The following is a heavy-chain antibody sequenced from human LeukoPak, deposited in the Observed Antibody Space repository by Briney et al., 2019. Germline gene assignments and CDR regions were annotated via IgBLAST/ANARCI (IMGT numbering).Heavy chain of an antibody. CDR3: ARGPLRVDWLPYYFDN. CDR2: IYYSGST. D-gene: IGHD5-18*01. J-gene: IGHJ4*02. Sequence: PSETLSLTCTVSGGSISSGEYYWSWIRQPPGKGLEWIGYIYYSGSTYYNPSLKSRVTISVDTSKNQFSLKLSSVTAADTAVYHCARGPLRVDWLPYYFDNWGQGTLVTVSS. V-gene: IGHV4-30-4*01. CDR1: GGSISSGEYY.